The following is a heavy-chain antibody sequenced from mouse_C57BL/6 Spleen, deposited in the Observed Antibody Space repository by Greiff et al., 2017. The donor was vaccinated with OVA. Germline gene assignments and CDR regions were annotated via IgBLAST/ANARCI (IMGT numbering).Heavy chain of an antibody. CDR2: INPNNGGT. J-gene: IGHJ3*01. D-gene: IGHD1-2*01. CDR1: GYTFTDYY. Sequence: VQLQQSGPELVKPGASVKISCKASGYTFTDYYMNWVKQSHGKSLEWIGDINPNNGGTSYNQKFKGKATLTVDKSSSTAYMELRSLTSEDSAVYYCARSEGGYYGFAYWGQGTLVTVSA. CDR3: ARSEGGYYGFAY. V-gene: IGHV1-26*01.